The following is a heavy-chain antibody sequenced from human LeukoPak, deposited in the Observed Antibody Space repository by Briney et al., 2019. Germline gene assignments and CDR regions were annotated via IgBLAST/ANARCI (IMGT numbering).Heavy chain of an antibody. CDR2: NRNKAYGERP. V-gene: IGHV3-49*04. Sequence: PGVPLRLSCTASGFTFGNHAMSWVREAPGRGVVWVGFNRNKAYGERPDYAASVQGRFTITREDSESIANQQLNSLKTEDEGVYYCTRVDYYDSSSFYDEYFDYWGQGTLVTVSS. J-gene: IGHJ4*02. CDR3: TRVDYYDSSSFYDEYFDY. D-gene: IGHD3-22*01. CDR1: GFTFGNHA.